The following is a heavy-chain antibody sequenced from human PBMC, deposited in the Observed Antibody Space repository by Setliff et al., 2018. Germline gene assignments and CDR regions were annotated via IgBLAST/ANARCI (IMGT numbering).Heavy chain of an antibody. Sequence: SETLSLTCAVYGDSFSDYYWGWIRQSPVKGLECIGSLFDGGSAYYSPSPKSRASISLDASKNQFALKLTSATAAATAVYYCARDPHYDPTYSLPGHAFDFWGQGIMVTVSS. J-gene: IGHJ3*01. CDR1: GDSFSDYY. D-gene: IGHD3-22*01. CDR2: LFDGGSA. V-gene: IGHV4-38-2*02. CDR3: ARDPHYDPTYSLPGHAFDF.